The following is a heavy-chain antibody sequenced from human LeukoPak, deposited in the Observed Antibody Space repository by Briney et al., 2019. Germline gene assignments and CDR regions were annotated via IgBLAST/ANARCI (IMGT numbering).Heavy chain of an antibody. CDR1: GFTFSSHW. V-gene: IGHV3-7*01. CDR3: ARDHVVDGLVFDY. D-gene: IGHD2-15*01. CDR2: INQDGSEK. Sequence: PTGGSLRLSCAASGFTFSSHWMSWVRQAPGKGLEWVANINQDGSEKYYVDSVKGRFTISRDNAKNSLYLQMNTLSPEDTAIYYCARDHVVDGLVFDYWGQGTPVTVSS. J-gene: IGHJ4*02.